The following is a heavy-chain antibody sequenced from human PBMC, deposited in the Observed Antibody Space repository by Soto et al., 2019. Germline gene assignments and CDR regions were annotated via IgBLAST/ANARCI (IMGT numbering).Heavy chain of an antibody. V-gene: IGHV3-30*18. Sequence: QVQLVESGGGVVQPGRSLRLSCAASGFTFSSYGMHWVRQAPGKGLEWVAVISYDGSNKYYADSVKGRFTISRDNSKNTLYLQMNSLIAEDTAVYYCAKSVYNWNDGFFDYWGQGTLVTVSS. CDR3: AKSVYNWNDGFFDY. J-gene: IGHJ4*02. CDR1: GFTFSSYG. D-gene: IGHD1-1*01. CDR2: ISYDGSNK.